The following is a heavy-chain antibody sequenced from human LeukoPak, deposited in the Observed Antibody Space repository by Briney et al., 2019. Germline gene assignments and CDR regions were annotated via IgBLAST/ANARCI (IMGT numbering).Heavy chain of an antibody. J-gene: IGHJ4*02. Sequence: GGSLRLSCAASGFTFSSYSMNWVRQAPGKGLEWVSSISSSSSYIYYADSVKGRFTISRDNAKNSLHVQMNSLRAEDTALYYCARGGYDILTGYYTDFDYWGQGTLVTVSS. CDR2: ISSSSSYI. D-gene: IGHD3-9*01. V-gene: IGHV3-21*04. CDR3: ARGGYDILTGYYTDFDY. CDR1: GFTFSSYS.